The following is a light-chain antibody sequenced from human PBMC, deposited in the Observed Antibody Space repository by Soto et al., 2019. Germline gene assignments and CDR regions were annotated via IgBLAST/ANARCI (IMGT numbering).Light chain of an antibody. CDR1: QSVSSY. CDR3: HQYNNWPPGT. Sequence: EIVMTQSPATLSVSPGERATLSCRASQSVSSYLAWYQQQPGQAPRLLIYGASTRATGIPARFSGSGSGTEFTRTISSLQSEDFAVYYCHQYNNWPPGTFGQGTKVEIK. V-gene: IGKV3-15*01. CDR2: GAS. J-gene: IGKJ1*01.